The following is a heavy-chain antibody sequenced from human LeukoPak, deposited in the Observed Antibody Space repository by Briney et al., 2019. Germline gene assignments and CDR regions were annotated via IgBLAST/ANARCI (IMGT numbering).Heavy chain of an antibody. Sequence: SETLSLTCTVSGDSISSYYRSWIRQPPGKGLEWIGYIYYSGSTNYNPSLKSRVTISVDTSKNQFSLKLSSVTAADTAVYYCARGGSYYGYWGQGTLVTVSS. CDR1: GDSISSYY. J-gene: IGHJ4*02. CDR2: IYYSGST. D-gene: IGHD1-26*01. V-gene: IGHV4-59*01. CDR3: ARGGSYYGY.